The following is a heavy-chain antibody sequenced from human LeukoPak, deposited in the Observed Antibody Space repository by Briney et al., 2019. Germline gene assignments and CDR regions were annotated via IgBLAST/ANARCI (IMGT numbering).Heavy chain of an antibody. Sequence: PSETLSLTCTVSDGSISSHYWSWIRQPPGKGLEWIGYIYYSGSTNYNPSLKSRVTISVDTSKNQFSLKLSSVTAADTAAYYCARGIGNLAYWGQGTLVTVSS. CDR2: IYYSGST. J-gene: IGHJ4*02. D-gene: IGHD4-23*01. CDR1: DGSISSHY. V-gene: IGHV4-59*11. CDR3: ARGIGNLAY.